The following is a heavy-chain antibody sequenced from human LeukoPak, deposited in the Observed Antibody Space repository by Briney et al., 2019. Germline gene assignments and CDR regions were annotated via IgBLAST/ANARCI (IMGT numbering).Heavy chain of an antibody. V-gene: IGHV3-23*01. CDR3: AKDGKYCSGGSCHYYYYYGMDV. D-gene: IGHD2-15*01. CDR2: ISGSGGST. J-gene: IGHJ6*02. CDR1: GFTFSSYA. Sequence: PGGSLRLSCAASGFTFSSYAMSWVRQAPGKGLEWVSAISGSGGSTYYADSVKGWFTISRDNSKNTLYLQMNSLRAEDTAVYYCAKDGKYCSGGSCHYYYYYGMDVWGQGTTVTVSS.